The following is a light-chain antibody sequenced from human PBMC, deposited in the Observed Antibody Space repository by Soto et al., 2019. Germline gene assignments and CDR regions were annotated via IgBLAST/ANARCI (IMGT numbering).Light chain of an antibody. CDR1: ERVGSW. CDR3: QQTYSFPHT. V-gene: IGKV1-12*01. Sequence: DVQMTQTPSSVSASVGDRVTITCRASERVGSWLAWYQQKPGKAPKLLIYGASNLQVEDPSRFSGSGSETDFALNISSLQPEDFATYYCQQTYSFPHTFGQGTKVEIK. J-gene: IGKJ2*01. CDR2: GAS.